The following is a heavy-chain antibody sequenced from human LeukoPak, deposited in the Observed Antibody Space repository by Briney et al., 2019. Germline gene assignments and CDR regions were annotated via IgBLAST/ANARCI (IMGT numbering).Heavy chain of an antibody. V-gene: IGHV4-31*11. CDR2: IHPTGNL. CDR1: GGSISGGVYY. Sequence: PSETLTLTCAVTGGSISGGVYYWNWVRQHPGKGLEWIGCIHPTGNLYYNPSLAGRSTISVDTSKSHFSLNLTSVTAADTAVYYCARGADAYKVAYWSQGTLVTVSS. J-gene: IGHJ4*02. CDR3: ARGADAYKVAY. D-gene: IGHD5-24*01.